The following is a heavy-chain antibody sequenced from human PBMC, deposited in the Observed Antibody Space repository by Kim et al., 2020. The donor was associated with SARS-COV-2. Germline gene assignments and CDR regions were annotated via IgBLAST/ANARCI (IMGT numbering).Heavy chain of an antibody. V-gene: IGHV1-18*04. CDR3: ARDQPTTVTTPAGASFDY. CDR1: GYTFTSHG. D-gene: IGHD4-17*01. J-gene: IGHJ4*02. Sequence: ASVKVSCKASGYTFTSHGISWVRQAPGQGLEWMGWISVHSGNTKYAQKFQGRVTLTTDTSTSTAYMELRSLRSDDTAVYYCARDQPTTVTTPAGASFDYWGLGTLVTVSS. CDR2: ISVHSGNT.